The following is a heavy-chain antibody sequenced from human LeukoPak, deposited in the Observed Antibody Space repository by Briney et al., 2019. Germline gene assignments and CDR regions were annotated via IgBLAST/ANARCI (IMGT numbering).Heavy chain of an antibody. CDR2: IRYDGSIK. J-gene: IGHJ4*02. CDR3: ANGPHYNILTGYYKVRSHLDY. V-gene: IGHV3-30*02. CDR1: GFTFSNYI. D-gene: IGHD3-9*01. Sequence: GGSLRLSCAASGFTFSNYIMHWVRQAPGKGLEWVSFIRYDGSIKHYADSVKGRFTISRDNSKNALYLQMNSLRTEDTAVYYCANGPHYNILTGYYKVRSHLDYWGQGTLVTVSS.